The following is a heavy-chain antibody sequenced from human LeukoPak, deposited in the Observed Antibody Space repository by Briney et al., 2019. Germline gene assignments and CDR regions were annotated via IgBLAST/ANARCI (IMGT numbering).Heavy chain of an antibody. Sequence: PSETLSLTCAVSGYSISSGYYWGWIRQPPGKGLEWIGSIYHSGSTYYNPSLKSRVTISVDTSKNQFYLKLSSVTAADTAVYYCASLPYSSYGGVWGQGTLVTVSS. J-gene: IGHJ4*02. V-gene: IGHV4-38-2*01. CDR3: ASLPYSSYGGV. D-gene: IGHD4-11*01. CDR1: GYSISSGYY. CDR2: IYHSGST.